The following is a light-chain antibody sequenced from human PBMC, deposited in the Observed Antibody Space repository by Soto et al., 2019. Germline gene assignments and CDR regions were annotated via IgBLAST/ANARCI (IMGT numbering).Light chain of an antibody. CDR1: QTVSSS. Sequence: ELVLTQSPATLSLSQGARATLSCRASQTVSSSLAWYQQKPGQAPRLLIYEASNRATSIPDRFSGSGSWADFTLTISRLEPEDFAVYYCQQYGSSITFGGGTKVDIK. CDR2: EAS. V-gene: IGKV3-20*01. J-gene: IGKJ4*01. CDR3: QQYGSSIT.